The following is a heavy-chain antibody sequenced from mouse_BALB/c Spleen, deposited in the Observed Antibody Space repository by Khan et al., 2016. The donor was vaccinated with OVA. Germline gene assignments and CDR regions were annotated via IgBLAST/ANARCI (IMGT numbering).Heavy chain of an antibody. V-gene: IGHV1-7*01. CDR3: TRDRIDY. CDR2: INPTSGYT. Sequence: QVQLKESGAELAKPGASVKMSCKASGYTFTTYWMHWVKQRPGQGLEWIGYINPTSGYTDYTEKFKDRATLSADKSSSTAYMQLSSLTSEDSAVYYCTRDRIDYWGKGTTLTVSS. J-gene: IGHJ2*01. CDR1: GYTFTTYW.